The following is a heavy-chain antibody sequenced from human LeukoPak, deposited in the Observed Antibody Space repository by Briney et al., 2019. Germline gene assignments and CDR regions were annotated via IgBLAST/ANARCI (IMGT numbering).Heavy chain of an antibody. CDR3: ARDIVVVPAVYYYYGMDV. Sequence: PSETLSLTCTVSGGSISSSSYYWGWIRQPPGKGLGWIGSIYYSGSNYYNPSLKGRVTISVDTSKNQFSLKLSSVTAADTAVYYCARDIVVVPAVYYYYGMDVWGQGTTVTVSS. V-gene: IGHV4-39*02. D-gene: IGHD2-2*01. CDR1: GGSISSSSYY. J-gene: IGHJ6*02. CDR2: IYYSGSN.